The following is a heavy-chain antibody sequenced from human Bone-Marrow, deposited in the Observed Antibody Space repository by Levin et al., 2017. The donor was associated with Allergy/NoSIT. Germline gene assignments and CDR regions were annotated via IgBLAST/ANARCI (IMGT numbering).Heavy chain of an antibody. CDR3: ARRGATFEDAMDV. V-gene: IGHV5-51*01. CDR1: GYPFTNYW. J-gene: IGHJ6*02. Sequence: GESLKISCQGSGYPFTNYWIAWVRQMPGKGLEWMGIIYPSESDTKYNPSFQGRVTMSVDKSINTAYLQWSHLKASDTAVYYCARRGATFEDAMDVWGRGTTVTVFS. CDR2: IYPSESDT.